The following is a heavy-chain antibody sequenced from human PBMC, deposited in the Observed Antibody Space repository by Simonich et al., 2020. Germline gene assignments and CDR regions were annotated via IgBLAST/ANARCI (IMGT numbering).Heavy chain of an antibody. D-gene: IGHD2-21*01. CDR3: ARNGLVGILKAFDI. CDR2: INPNSGGT. CDR1: GYTFTGYY. Sequence: QVQLVQSGAEVKKPGASVKVSCKASGYTFTGYYMHWVRQAPGQGLEWMGGINPNSGGTNYDNKLKGRVTMTRDTATSTAYMELSRLRSDETAVYYCARNGLVGILKAFDIWGQGTMVTVSS. J-gene: IGHJ3*02. V-gene: IGHV1-2*07.